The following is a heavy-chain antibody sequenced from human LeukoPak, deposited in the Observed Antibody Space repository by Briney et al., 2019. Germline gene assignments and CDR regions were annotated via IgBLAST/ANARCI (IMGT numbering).Heavy chain of an antibody. CDR2: ISSSGSTI. Sequence: PGGSLRLSCAAPGFTFSSYEMNWVRQAPGKGLEWVSYISSSGSTIYYADSVKGRFTISRDNAKNSLYLQMNSLRAEDTAVYYCAGGLWFGDPPNYWGQGTLVTVSS. J-gene: IGHJ4*02. CDR3: AGGLWFGDPPNY. V-gene: IGHV3-48*03. D-gene: IGHD3-10*01. CDR1: GFTFSSYE.